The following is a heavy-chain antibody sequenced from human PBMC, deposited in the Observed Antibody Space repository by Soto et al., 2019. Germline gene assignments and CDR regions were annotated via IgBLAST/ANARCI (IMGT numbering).Heavy chain of an antibody. Sequence: EGQLLESGGGLAQPGGSLRLSCEVFGFTFDTYGMSWVSQAPGKGLEGVADITGRGDRTDYADYVKGRFTNSRENSNNTLYLEMNSLIAEDTAVYYCAKYWVSGWFRAYFDNWGQGTQVTVSS. V-gene: IGHV3-23*01. CDR3: AKYWVSGWFRAYFDN. CDR1: GFTFDTYG. D-gene: IGHD6-19*01. J-gene: IGHJ4*02. CDR2: ITGRGDRT.